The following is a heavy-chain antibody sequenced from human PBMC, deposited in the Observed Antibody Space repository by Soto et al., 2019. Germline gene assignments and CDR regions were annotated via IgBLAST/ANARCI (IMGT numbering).Heavy chain of an antibody. CDR2: TFPMFGKA. Sequence: GASVKVSCKASGGTFSSYAISWARQAPGQGLEWMGGTFPMFGKANYAQKFQGRVTISADKSTSTAYMELSGLRSEDTAVYYCATVDISTWIDGMDVWGQGTTVTVSS. V-gene: IGHV1-69*06. CDR3: ATVDISTWIDGMDV. J-gene: IGHJ6*02. CDR1: GGTFSSYA. D-gene: IGHD6-13*01.